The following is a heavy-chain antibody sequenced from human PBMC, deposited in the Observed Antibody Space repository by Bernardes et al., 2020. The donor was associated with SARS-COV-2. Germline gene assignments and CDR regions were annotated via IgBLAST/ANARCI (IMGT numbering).Heavy chain of an antibody. CDR3: ARLSVSYDDY. D-gene: IGHD3-16*01. CDR1: GGSISSYF. J-gene: IGHJ4*02. CDR2: INQDGSAT. V-gene: IGHV3-7*03. Sequence: LSLTCSVSGGSISSYFWSWVRQAPGKGLEWVAHINQDGSATYSVDSVQGRFTISRDNAKNLLYLQMDSLRAEDTAVYYCARLSVSYDDYWGQGTLVTVSS.